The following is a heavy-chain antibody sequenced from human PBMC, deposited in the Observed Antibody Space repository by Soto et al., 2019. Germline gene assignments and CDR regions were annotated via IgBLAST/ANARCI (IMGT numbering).Heavy chain of an antibody. V-gene: IGHV4-39*01. J-gene: IGHJ5*02. CDR3: ARHSSPYSYSDWFDP. CDR1: GGSVSSPGFH. Sequence: QLQLHESGPRLVKPSETLSLTCTVSGGSVSSPGFHWGWIRQPPGKGLQWVGTISYSETTYSNPSLKRRDTISVDTSKNQFSLKLSSVTAADTAVYYCARHSSPYSYSDWFDPWGQGTLVTVSS. D-gene: IGHD1-26*01. CDR2: ISYSETT.